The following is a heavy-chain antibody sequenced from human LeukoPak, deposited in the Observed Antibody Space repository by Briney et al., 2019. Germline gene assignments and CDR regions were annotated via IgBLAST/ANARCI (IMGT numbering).Heavy chain of an antibody. V-gene: IGHV1-2*02. Sequence: ASVKVSCKASGYTFTGYYMHWVRQAPGQGLEWMGWINPNSGGTNYAQKFQGRVTMTRDTSISTAYMELSRLRSDDTAVYYCAKESRGQWLQLSPWGQGTLVTVSS. CDR1: GYTFTGYY. D-gene: IGHD6-19*01. J-gene: IGHJ5*02. CDR2: INPNSGGT. CDR3: AKESRGQWLQLSP.